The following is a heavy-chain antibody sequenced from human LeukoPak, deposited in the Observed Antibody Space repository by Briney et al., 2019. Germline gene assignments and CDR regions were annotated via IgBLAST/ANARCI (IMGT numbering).Heavy chain of an antibody. D-gene: IGHD2-21*01. V-gene: IGHV4-39*01. Sequence: PSETLSRTCTVSGGSISRSSYYWGWIRQPPGKGPEWIGSIYYSGSTYYNPSLESRVTISVDTSQNQFSLKLSSVTAADAAVYYCARLGLLRDYWGQGTLVTVSS. CDR1: GGSISRSSYY. CDR2: IYYSGST. CDR3: ARLGLLRDY. J-gene: IGHJ4*02.